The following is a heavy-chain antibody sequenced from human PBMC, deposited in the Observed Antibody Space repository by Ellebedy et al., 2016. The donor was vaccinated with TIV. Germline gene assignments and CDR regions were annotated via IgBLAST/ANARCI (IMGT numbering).Heavy chain of an antibody. Sequence: SETLSLTCAVYGGSFTGYYSSWIRQPPGKGLEWIGEINQSGRATYNPSLKGRVTISADMSKNQLSLRLTSVTAADTAVYYGAEGRSGWYYFDYWGQGTPVTVSS. CDR1: GGSFTGYY. CDR3: AEGRSGWYYFDY. J-gene: IGHJ4*02. CDR2: INQSGRA. V-gene: IGHV4-34*01. D-gene: IGHD6-19*01.